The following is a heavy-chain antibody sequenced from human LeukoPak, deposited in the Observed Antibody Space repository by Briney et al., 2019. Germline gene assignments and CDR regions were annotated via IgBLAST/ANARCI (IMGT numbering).Heavy chain of an antibody. J-gene: IGHJ4*02. D-gene: IGHD6-19*01. Sequence: ASVKVSCRASGYTFTGYYMHWVRQAPGQGLEWKGWINPDSGGTNYAQKFQGRVTMTRDTSISTAYMELSRLRSDDTAVYYCARDKQWLADYWGQGTLVTVSS. CDR3: ARDKQWLADY. CDR1: GYTFTGYY. V-gene: IGHV1-2*02. CDR2: INPDSGGT.